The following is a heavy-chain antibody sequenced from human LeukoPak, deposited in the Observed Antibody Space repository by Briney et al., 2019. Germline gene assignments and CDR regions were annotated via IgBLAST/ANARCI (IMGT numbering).Heavy chain of an antibody. D-gene: IGHD1-26*01. J-gene: IGHJ3*02. V-gene: IGHV3-48*01. CDR1: GFTFSSYS. CDR2: ISSRSSTM. Sequence: GGSLRLSCAASGFTFSSYSMNWVRQAPGKGLEWVSYISSRSSTMYYADSVKGRFTISRDNAKNSLYLLMNGLRVEDTAVYYCARDQGGSSRDWQDAFDIWGQGTMVT. CDR3: ARDQGGSSRDWQDAFDI.